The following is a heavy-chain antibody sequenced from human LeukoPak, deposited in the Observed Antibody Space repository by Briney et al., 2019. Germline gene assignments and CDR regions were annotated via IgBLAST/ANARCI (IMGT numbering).Heavy chain of an antibody. CDR1: GFTFSSYN. V-gene: IGHV3-21*01. CDR3: ARVLAGTLDF. CDR2: ISSSSSYI. D-gene: IGHD6-19*01. Sequence: GGSLRLSCAASGFTFSSYNMNWARQAPGKGLEWVSSISSSSSYIYYADSVKGRFTISRDNAKNSLYLQMNSLRAEDTAVYYCARVLAGTLDFWGQGTLVTVSS. J-gene: IGHJ4*02.